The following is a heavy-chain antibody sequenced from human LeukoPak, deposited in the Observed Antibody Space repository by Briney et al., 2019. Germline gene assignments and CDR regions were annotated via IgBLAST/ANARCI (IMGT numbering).Heavy chain of an antibody. J-gene: IGHJ5*02. CDR1: GYTFTRYY. Sequence: SVKVSCKASGYTFTRYYMHWVRQAPGQGLEWMGIINPSGGSTGDAQKFQGRVTITRDMSTSTAYMELSSLRSEDTAVYYCAAAPRFNWNYAILLDPWGQGTLVTVSS. CDR3: AAAPRFNWNYAILLDP. D-gene: IGHD1-7*01. CDR2: INPSGGST. V-gene: IGHV1-46*01.